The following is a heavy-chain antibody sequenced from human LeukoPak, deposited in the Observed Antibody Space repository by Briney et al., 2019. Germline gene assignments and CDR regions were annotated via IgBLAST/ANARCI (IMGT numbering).Heavy chain of an antibody. V-gene: IGHV3-23*01. CDR2: ISGSGGSA. CDR1: GFTFDDYA. D-gene: IGHD3-16*01. CDR3: AKWGKLPFYFNGMDV. J-gene: IGHJ6*02. Sequence: GRSLRLSCAASGFTFDDYAMHWVRQAPGKGLEWVSAISGSGGSAYYADSVKGRFTISRDNSKNTLYVQMNSLRAEDTAVYYCAKWGKLPFYFNGMDVWGQGTTVTVSS.